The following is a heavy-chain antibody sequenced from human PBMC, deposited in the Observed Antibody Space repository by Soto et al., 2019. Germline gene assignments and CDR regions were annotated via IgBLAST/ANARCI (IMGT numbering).Heavy chain of an antibody. V-gene: IGHV1-69*13. CDR2: IIPIFGTA. CDR1: GGTFSSYA. D-gene: IGHD6-13*01. CDR3: ARATQDYIAAAGTYYFDY. J-gene: IGHJ4*02. Sequence: SVKVSCTASGGTFSSYAISWVRQAPGQGLEWMGGIIPIFGTANYAQKFQGRVTITADESTSTAYMELSSLRSEDTAVYYCARATQDYIAAAGTYYFDYWGQGTLVTVSS.